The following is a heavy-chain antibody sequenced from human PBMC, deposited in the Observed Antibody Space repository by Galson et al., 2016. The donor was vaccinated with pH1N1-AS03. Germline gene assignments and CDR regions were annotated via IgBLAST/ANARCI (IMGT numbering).Heavy chain of an antibody. J-gene: IGHJ5*02. Sequence: TLSLTCAVSGGSISSSDWWSWVRQPPGKGLEWIGEVYHTGSTNYNPSLKSRVIISVDKSKNQFSLNLTSVTAADTAVYYCVVDWGPSGFALWGQGTLVTVSS. V-gene: IGHV4-4*02. CDR1: GGSISSSDW. CDR2: VYHTGST. D-gene: IGHD3-9*01. CDR3: VVDWGPSGFAL.